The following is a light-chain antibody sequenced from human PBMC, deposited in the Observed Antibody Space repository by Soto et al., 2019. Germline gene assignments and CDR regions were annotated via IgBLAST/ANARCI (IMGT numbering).Light chain of an antibody. Sequence: QSVLTQPPSASGSPGQSVTISCTGTSSDVGGYNYVSWYQQHPGKAPKLMIYEVSKRPSGVPDRFSGSKSGNTASLTVSGLHAEDEADYYCSSYAGSNNSVFGTRTKLTVL. V-gene: IGLV2-8*01. CDR2: EVS. J-gene: IGLJ1*01. CDR1: SSDVGGYNY. CDR3: SSYAGSNNSV.